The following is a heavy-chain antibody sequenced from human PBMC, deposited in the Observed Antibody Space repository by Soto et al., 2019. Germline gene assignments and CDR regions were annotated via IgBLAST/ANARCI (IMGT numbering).Heavy chain of an antibody. CDR2: ISGSGGST. D-gene: IGHD3-3*01. Sequence: VPLLESGGGLVQPGGSLRLSCAASGFTFSSYAMSWVRQAPGKGLEWVSAISGSGGSTYYADSVKGRFTISRDNSKNTLYLQMNSLRAEDTAVYYCAKGPDFWSGYYYYYYMDVWGKGTTVTVSS. V-gene: IGHV3-23*01. J-gene: IGHJ6*03. CDR1: GFTFSSYA. CDR3: AKGPDFWSGYYYYYYMDV.